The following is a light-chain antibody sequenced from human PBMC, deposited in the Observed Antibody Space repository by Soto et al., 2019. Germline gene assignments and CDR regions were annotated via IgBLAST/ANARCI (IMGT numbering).Light chain of an antibody. CDR3: QQYGSSAQT. Sequence: EIVLTQSPGTLSLSPGERATLSCTASQSLSSSYLAWYQQKPGQAPRLLIYGASGRATGIPDRFSGGGSGADFALTISRLEPGDSAMYYCQQYGSSAQTFGQGTKVEIK. V-gene: IGKV3-20*01. J-gene: IGKJ1*01. CDR1: QSLSSSY. CDR2: GAS.